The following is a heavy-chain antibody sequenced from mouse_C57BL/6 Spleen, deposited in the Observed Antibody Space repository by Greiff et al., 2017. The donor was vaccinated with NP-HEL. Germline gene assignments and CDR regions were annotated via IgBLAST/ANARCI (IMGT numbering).Heavy chain of an antibody. CDR1: GYTFTSYW. CDR2: IDPSDSET. V-gene: IGHV1-52*01. CDR3: ARGGITTRFDY. D-gene: IGHD2-4*01. Sequence: VQLQQPGAELVRPGSSVKLSCKASGYTFTSYWMHWVKQRPIQGLEWIGNIDPSDSETHYNQKFKDKATLTVDKSSSTAYMQLSSLTSEDSAVYYCARGGITTRFDYWGQGTTLTVSS. J-gene: IGHJ2*01.